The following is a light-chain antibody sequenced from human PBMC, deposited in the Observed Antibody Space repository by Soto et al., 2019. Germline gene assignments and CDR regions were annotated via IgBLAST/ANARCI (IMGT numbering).Light chain of an antibody. CDR2: DAS. CDR3: QHYDHLPIT. J-gene: IGKJ5*01. Sequence: DIQMTQSPSSLSASVGDRVTITCRASQSITTYLNWYQQTSGEAPKLLIYDASSLETGVPSRFSGSGSGTDFTLTISSLQPEDVATYYCQHYDHLPITFGQGTRLEIK. CDR1: QSITTY. V-gene: IGKV1-33*01.